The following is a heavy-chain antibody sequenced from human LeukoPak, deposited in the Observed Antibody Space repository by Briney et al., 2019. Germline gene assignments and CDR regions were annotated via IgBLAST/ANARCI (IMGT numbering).Heavy chain of an antibody. V-gene: IGHV3-23*01. CDR2: ISGTGGST. CDR1: GFTFSSYT. D-gene: IGHD2-15*01. CDR3: AQKREAYSSGGSCYVSEILLPAYY. Sequence: GGSLRLSCAASGFTFSSYTLTWVRQAPGKGLEWVSSISGTGGSTYYADSVKGRFTISRDNSKNTLYLQMNSLRAEATAIYYCAQKREAYSSGGSCYVSEILLPAYYWGEGALCTVSS. J-gene: IGHJ4*02.